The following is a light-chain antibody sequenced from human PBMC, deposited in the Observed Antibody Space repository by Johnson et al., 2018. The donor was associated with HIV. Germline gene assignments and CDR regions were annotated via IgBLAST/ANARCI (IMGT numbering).Light chain of an antibody. Sequence: QSVLTQPPSVSAAPGQKVTISCSGSSSNIGRNYVSWYQQLPGTAPKLLIFDNNKRPSGIPDRFSASKSGTSATLCITGLQTGDEADYYCGTWDSSLSAYVCETGTKVTVL. CDR3: GTWDSSLSAYV. CDR2: DNN. CDR1: SSNIGRNY. V-gene: IGLV1-51*01. J-gene: IGLJ1*01.